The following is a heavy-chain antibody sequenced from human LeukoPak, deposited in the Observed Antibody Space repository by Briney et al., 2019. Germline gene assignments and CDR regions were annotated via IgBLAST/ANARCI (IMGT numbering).Heavy chain of an antibody. D-gene: IGHD4-23*01. J-gene: IGHJ4*02. Sequence: GGSLRLSCAASGFTFSSYAMSWVRQAPGKGLEWVSAISGSGGGTYYADSVKGRFSTSRDNAKNTLYLQMNSLRVEDTAVYYCARGRPHGNDYWGQGTLVTVSS. CDR1: GFTFSSYA. V-gene: IGHV3-23*01. CDR2: ISGSGGGT. CDR3: ARGRPHGNDY.